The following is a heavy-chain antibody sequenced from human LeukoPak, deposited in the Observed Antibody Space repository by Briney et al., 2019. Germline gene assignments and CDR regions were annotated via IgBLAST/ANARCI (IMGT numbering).Heavy chain of an antibody. CDR1: GYTFTGYC. J-gene: IGHJ4*02. CDR2: INPNSGGT. Sequence: ASVKVSCKASGYTFTGYCMHWVRQAPGQGLEWMGRINPNSGGTNYAQKFQGRVTMTRDTSISTAYMELSRLRSDDTAVYYCARDIAVAGFQDYWGQGTLVTVSS. V-gene: IGHV1-2*06. D-gene: IGHD6-19*01. CDR3: ARDIAVAGFQDY.